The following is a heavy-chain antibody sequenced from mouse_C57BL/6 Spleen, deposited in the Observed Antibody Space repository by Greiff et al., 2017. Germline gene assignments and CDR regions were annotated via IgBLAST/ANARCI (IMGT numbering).Heavy chain of an antibody. CDR3: ARSGLGRRGFDY. V-gene: IGHV1-54*01. CDR1: GSAFTNSL. Sequence: VKLTASGAELVRPGNSVKVSCKASGSAFTNSLIEWVKQRPGQGLEWIGVINPGSGGNNYNEKFKGKATLPADKSSSAAYMQLSSLPSEDSAVYFSARSGLGRRGFDYWGQGTTLSVST. CDR2: INPGSGGN. D-gene: IGHD4-1*01. J-gene: IGHJ2*01.